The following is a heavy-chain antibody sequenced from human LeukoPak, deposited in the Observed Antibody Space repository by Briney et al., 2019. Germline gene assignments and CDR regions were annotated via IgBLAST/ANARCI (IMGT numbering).Heavy chain of an antibody. CDR3: ARDLFATRYRIDQ. D-gene: IGHD3-10*02. CDR2: MSDIGPNT. Sequence: GGSLRLSCAASGFTVTDYAMTWIRQSPGKGLEWVSSMSDIGPNTYYADSVKGRFTISRDNSKNTLYLQMNSLRAEDTAMYYCARDLFATRYRIDQWGQGTLVTVSS. CDR1: GFTVTDYA. J-gene: IGHJ4*02. V-gene: IGHV3-23*01.